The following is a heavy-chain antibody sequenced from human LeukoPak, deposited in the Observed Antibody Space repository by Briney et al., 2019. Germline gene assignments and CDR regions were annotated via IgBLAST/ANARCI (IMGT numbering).Heavy chain of an antibody. CDR1: GFTFSTYS. Sequence: EAGGSLRLSCAASGFTFSTYSMNWVRQAPGKGLEWVSSISSSSYYIYYADSVRGRFTISRDNSKNTLYLQMNSLRAEDTAVYYCATRVGATEVHFDYWGQGTLVTVSS. CDR2: ISSSSYYI. CDR3: ATRVGATEVHFDY. J-gene: IGHJ4*02. D-gene: IGHD1-26*01. V-gene: IGHV3-21*04.